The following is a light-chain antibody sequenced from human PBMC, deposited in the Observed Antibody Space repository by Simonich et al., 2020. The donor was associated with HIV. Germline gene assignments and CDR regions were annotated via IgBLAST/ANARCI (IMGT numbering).Light chain of an antibody. J-gene: IGLJ2*01. CDR2: KDS. V-gene: IGLV3-25*03. CDR3: QSADSSGTYVL. CDR1: ALPKQY. Sequence: SYELTQPPSVSVSPGQTAMITCSGDALPKQYAYWYQQKPGQAPVLVIYKDSGRPSGIPERCSGSSSGTTVTLTISGVQAEDEADYYCQSADSSGTYVLFGGGTKLTVL.